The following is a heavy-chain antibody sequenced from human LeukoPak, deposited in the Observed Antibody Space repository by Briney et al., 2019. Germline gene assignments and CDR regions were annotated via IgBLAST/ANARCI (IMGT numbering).Heavy chain of an antibody. V-gene: IGHV3-23*01. D-gene: IGHD6-19*01. CDR1: GFTFSSNA. J-gene: IGHJ6*02. CDR2: FGGDGKT. CDR3: AKDLWGWSGMDV. Sequence: GGSLRLSCAASGFTFSSNAMCWVRQAPGKGLEWVSGFGGDGKTYYADSVKGRFTISRDNSKNMLYLQMYSLRDEDTALYYCAKDLWGWSGMDVWGQGTTVTVSS.